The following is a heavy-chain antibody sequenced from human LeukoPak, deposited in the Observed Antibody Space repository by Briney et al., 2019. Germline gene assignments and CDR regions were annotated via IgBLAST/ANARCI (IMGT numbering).Heavy chain of an antibody. J-gene: IGHJ4*02. CDR3: AKDIVVVVAAPDFDY. V-gene: IGHV3-30*18. CDR1: GFTFSSYG. CDR2: ISYDGSNK. Sequence: PGGSLRLSCAASGFTFSSYGMHWVRQAPGKGLEWVAVISYDGSNKYYADSVKGRFTISRDNSKNTLYLQMNSLRAEDTAVYYCAKDIVVVVAAPDFDYWGQGTLVTVSS. D-gene: IGHD2-15*01.